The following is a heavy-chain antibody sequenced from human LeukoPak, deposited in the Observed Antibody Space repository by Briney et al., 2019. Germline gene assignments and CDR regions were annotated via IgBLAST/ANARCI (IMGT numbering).Heavy chain of an antibody. CDR1: GYTFTNFW. V-gene: IGHV5-51*01. CDR3: ASLHSSTWPIY. CDR2: IYPGDSDT. J-gene: IGHJ4*02. Sequence: GESLKISCKGSGYTFTNFWIGWVRQMPGKGLEWMGVIYPGDSDTRYSPSFQGQVSISADKSISTAYLRWSSLKASDTAMYYCASLHSSTWPIYWGQGTLVTVSS. D-gene: IGHD6-13*01.